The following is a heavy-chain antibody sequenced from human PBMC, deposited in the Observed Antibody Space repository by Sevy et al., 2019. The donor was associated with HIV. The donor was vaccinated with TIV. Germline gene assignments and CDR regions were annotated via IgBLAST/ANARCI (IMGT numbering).Heavy chain of an antibody. CDR1: GFTFSAYA. CDR3: AKTIDSGGGVVPAANYFYYGLDV. D-gene: IGHD2-2*01. J-gene: IGHJ6*02. CDR2: ISGKGRNT. Sequence: GGSLRLSCAASGFTFSAYAMNWVRQAPGKGLEWVSAISGKGRNTHYTDSVEGWFTISGDNSNNQLDLQMNGLRAEETDVYYCAKTIDSGGGVVPAANYFYYGLDVWGQGTTVTVSS. V-gene: IGHV3-23*01.